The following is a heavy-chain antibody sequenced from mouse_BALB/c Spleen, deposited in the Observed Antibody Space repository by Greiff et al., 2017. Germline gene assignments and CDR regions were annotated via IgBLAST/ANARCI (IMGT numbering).Heavy chain of an antibody. CDR3: ARSYYDYDAMDD. CDR1: GYTFTSYY. Sequence: QVQLQQSGPELVKPGASVRISCKASGYTFTSYYIHWVKQRPGQGLEWIGWIYPGNVNTKYNEKFKGKATLTADKSSSTAYMQLSSLTSEDSAVYFCARSYYDYDAMDDWGQGTSVTVSS. CDR2: IYPGNVNT. J-gene: IGHJ4*01. V-gene: IGHV1S56*01. D-gene: IGHD2-10*01.